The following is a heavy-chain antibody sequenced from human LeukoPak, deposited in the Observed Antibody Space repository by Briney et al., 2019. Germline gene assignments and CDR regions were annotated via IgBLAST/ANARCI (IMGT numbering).Heavy chain of an antibody. Sequence: GGSLRLSCAASGFTFSSYGMHWVRQAPGKGLEWVAVISYDGSNKYYADSVKGRFTISRDNSKNTLYLQMNSLRAEDTAVYYCAKQFSSSWYPGDYWGQGTLVTVSS. CDR2: ISYDGSNK. J-gene: IGHJ4*02. V-gene: IGHV3-30*18. CDR3: AKQFSSSWYPGDY. CDR1: GFTFSSYG. D-gene: IGHD6-13*01.